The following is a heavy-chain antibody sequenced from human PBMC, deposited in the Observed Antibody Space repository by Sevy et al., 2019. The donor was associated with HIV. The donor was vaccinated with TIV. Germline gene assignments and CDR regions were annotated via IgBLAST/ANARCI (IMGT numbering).Heavy chain of an antibody. CDR3: ASRSQCSNGVCPFDY. CDR1: GYTFTSYG. V-gene: IGHV1-18*04. D-gene: IGHD2-8*01. J-gene: IGHJ4*02. CDR2: ISAYNGNT. Sequence: ASVKVSCKASGYTFTSYGISWVRQAPGQGLEWMGWISAYNGNTNYAQKLQGRVTMTTDTSTSTAYMELRSLRDEDTAVYYCASRSQCSNGVCPFDYWGQGTLVTVSS.